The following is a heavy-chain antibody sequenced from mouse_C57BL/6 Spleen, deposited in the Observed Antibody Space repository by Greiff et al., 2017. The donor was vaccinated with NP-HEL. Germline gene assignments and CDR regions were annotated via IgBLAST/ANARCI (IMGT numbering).Heavy chain of an antibody. Sequence: EVKLMESGPELVKPGASVKISCKASGYSFTDYNMNWVKQSNGKSLEWIGVINPNYGTTSYNQKFKGKATLTVDQSSSTAYMQLNSLTSEDSAVYYCARPYYDYDAVSPYYAMDYWGQGTSVTVSS. CDR3: ARPYYDYDAVSPYYAMDY. J-gene: IGHJ4*01. D-gene: IGHD2-4*01. CDR2: INPNYGTT. V-gene: IGHV1-39*01. CDR1: GYSFTDYN.